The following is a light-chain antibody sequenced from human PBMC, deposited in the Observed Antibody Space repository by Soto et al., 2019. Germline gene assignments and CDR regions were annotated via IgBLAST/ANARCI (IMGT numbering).Light chain of an antibody. CDR2: FAS. CDR3: QQYNKWPLT. V-gene: IGKV3-15*01. Sequence: EIVMTQSPATLSVSPGERATFSCRASQSVSSNLAWYQQKPGQAPRLLIYFASTRATGIPARFSGSGSRTEFTLTISSMQSEDFAVYYCQQYNKWPLTFGGGTKVDIK. J-gene: IGKJ4*01. CDR1: QSVSSN.